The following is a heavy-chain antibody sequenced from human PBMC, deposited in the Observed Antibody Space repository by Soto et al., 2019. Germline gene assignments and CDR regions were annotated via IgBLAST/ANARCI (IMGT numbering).Heavy chain of an antibody. J-gene: IGHJ6*02. V-gene: IGHV1-18*04. CDR1: GYTFTSYG. D-gene: IGHD1-26*01. CDR3: AILGGSTPPYYYGMDV. Sequence: ASVNVSYKASGYTFTSYGISWVRQAPGQGLEGMGWISAYNGNTNYEQKLQGRVTITTDTSTSPAYMALRSLRSDVTAVYYCAILGGSTPPYYYGMDVWGQGTTVTVSS. CDR2: ISAYNGNT.